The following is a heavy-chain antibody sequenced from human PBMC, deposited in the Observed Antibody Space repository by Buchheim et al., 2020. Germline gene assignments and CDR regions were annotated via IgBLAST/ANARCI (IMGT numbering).Heavy chain of an antibody. J-gene: IGHJ3*02. CDR3: ATKGGYSYGDDAFDI. V-gene: IGHV3-30*03. D-gene: IGHD5-18*01. CDR1: GFSFSSYD. Sequence: QVQLVESGGGVVQPGRSLRLSCAASGFSFSSYDMHWVRQAPGKGLEWVEVISFDGTKKYYGDSVKGRVTISRDNSKNTLYLQMNSLGVEDTALYYCATKGGYSYGDDAFDIWGQGT. CDR2: ISFDGTKK.